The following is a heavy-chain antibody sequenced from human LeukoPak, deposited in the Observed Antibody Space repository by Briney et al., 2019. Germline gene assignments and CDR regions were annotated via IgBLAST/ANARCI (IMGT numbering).Heavy chain of an antibody. D-gene: IGHD6-6*01. CDR3: ATDPNPYSSTSGYFDF. CDR1: GGNFRNYG. J-gene: IGHJ4*02. CDR2: MLPIFGTA. V-gene: IGHV1-69*01. Sequence: SVKVSCKASGGNFRNYGFHLVRQAPGQGLELMGGMLPIFGTANYAKKFQGRVTITADESSNTAFLDLRSLTSEDTVVYYCATDPNPYSSTSGYFDFWGQGTLVTVSS.